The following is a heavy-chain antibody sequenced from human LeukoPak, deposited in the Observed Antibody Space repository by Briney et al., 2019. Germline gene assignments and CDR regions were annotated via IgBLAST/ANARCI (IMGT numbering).Heavy chain of an antibody. Sequence: GGSLRLSSAASGFTFSDYNMNWLRQAPGEGLEWVSYITNSGSTIRYADSVKGRFTISRDNAKNSLYLQMNSLRAEDTAVYYCARSGGPDDFWSGSIPNWFDPWGQGTLVTVSS. CDR1: GFTFSDYN. V-gene: IGHV3-11*01. D-gene: IGHD3-3*01. CDR2: ITNSGSTI. CDR3: ARSGGPDDFWSGSIPNWFDP. J-gene: IGHJ5*02.